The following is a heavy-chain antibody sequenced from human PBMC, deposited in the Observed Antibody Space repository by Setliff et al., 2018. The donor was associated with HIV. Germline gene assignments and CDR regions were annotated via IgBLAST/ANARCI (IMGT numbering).Heavy chain of an antibody. CDR2: IYHSGST. CDR1: GGSISSNGYY. Sequence: LSLTCAVSGGSISSNGYYWGWIRQSPGKGLEWIGSIYHSGSTYYNPSLKSRVTISVDTSKNQFSLKLSSVTAADAVVYYCARSPSYRSSWEYYHDYWGQGTLVTVSS. D-gene: IGHD6-13*01. CDR3: ARSPSYRSSWEYYHDY. V-gene: IGHV4-39*01. J-gene: IGHJ4*02.